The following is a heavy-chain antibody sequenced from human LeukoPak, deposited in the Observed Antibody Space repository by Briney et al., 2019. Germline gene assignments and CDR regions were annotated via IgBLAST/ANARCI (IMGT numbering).Heavy chain of an antibody. V-gene: IGHV3-23*01. J-gene: IGHJ4*02. Sequence: GGSLRLSCAASGFTFSSYAMSWVRQAPGKGLEWVSAISGSGGSTYYADSVKGRFTISRDNSENTLYLQMNSLRAEDTAVYYCANPGIGSDIGYWGQGTLVTVSS. CDR2: ISGSGGST. CDR1: GFTFSSYA. CDR3: ANPGIGSDIGY. D-gene: IGHD2-21*02.